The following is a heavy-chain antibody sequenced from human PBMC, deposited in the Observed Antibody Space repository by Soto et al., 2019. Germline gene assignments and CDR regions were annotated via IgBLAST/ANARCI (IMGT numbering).Heavy chain of an antibody. CDR2: INHSGST. J-gene: IGHJ6*02. CDR1: GGSFSGYY. CDR3: ARDRRRRDYNYYYYYYGMDV. D-gene: IGHD4-17*01. V-gene: IGHV4-34*01. Sequence: SETLSLTCAVHGGSFSGYYWSWIRQPPGKGLEWIGEINHSGSTNYNPSLKSRVTISVDTSKNQFSLKLSSVTAADTAVYYCARDRRRRDYNYYYYYYGMDVWDQGTTVTVSS.